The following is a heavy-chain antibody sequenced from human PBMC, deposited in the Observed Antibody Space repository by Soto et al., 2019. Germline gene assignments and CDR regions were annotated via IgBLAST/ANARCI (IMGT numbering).Heavy chain of an antibody. CDR3: ARDTTVIDY. CDR1: GGSFSDSF. D-gene: IGHD4-17*01. J-gene: IGHJ4*02. CDR2: INHSGST. Sequence: QVQLQQWGAGLLKPSETLSLTCAVFGGSFSDSFWTWIRQPPGKGLEWIGEINHSGSTTCNPSLKSRVTMSVDTSKNQFSLKLRSVTAADTAVYYCARDTTVIDYWGQGTLVTVSS. V-gene: IGHV4-34*01.